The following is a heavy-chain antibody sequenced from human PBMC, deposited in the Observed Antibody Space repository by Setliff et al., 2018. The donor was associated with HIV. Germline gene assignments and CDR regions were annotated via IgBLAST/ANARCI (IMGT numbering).Heavy chain of an antibody. Sequence: TSETLSLTCTVSGGSISSGGYYWSWIRQHPGKGLEWIGYIYYSGSTYYNPSLKSRVTISVDTSKNQFSLKLSSVTAADTAVYYCARGLNYYGSGSYLPLGYWGQGTLVTVSS. CDR2: IYYSGST. CDR3: ARGLNYYGSGSYLPLGY. CDR1: GGSISSGGYY. D-gene: IGHD3-10*01. J-gene: IGHJ4*02. V-gene: IGHV4-31*03.